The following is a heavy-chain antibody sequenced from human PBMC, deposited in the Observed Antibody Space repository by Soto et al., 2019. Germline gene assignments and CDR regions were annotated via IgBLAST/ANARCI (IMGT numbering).Heavy chain of an antibody. CDR2: ISSSSSYI. Sequence: GGSLRLSCAASGFTFSSYSMNWVRQAPGKGLEWVSSISSSSSYIYYADSVKGRFTISRDNAKNSLYLQMNSLRAEDTAVYYCARDRATGAVRFDYWGQGTLVTVSS. CDR3: ARDRATGAVRFDY. D-gene: IGHD1-26*01. J-gene: IGHJ4*02. V-gene: IGHV3-21*01. CDR1: GFTFSSYS.